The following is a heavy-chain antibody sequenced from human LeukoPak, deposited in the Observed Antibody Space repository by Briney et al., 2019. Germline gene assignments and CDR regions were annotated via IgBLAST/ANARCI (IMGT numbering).Heavy chain of an antibody. J-gene: IGHJ4*02. CDR2: ISSSSYI. CDR1: GFTFSSYS. D-gene: IGHD1-26*01. Sequence: PGGSLRLSCAASGFTFSSYSMNWVRQAPGKGLEWVSSISSSSYIYYADSVKGRFTISRDNAKNSLYLQMNSLRAEDTAVYYCARVTGSRPYDYWGQGTLVTVSS. V-gene: IGHV3-21*01. CDR3: ARVTGSRPYDY.